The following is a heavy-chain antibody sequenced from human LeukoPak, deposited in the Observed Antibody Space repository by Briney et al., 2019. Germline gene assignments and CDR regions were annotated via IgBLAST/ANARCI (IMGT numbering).Heavy chain of an antibody. Sequence: SETLSLTCTVSGGSISSSSYYWGWIRQPAGKGLEWIGRIYTSGSTNYNPSLKSRVTISVDTSKNQFSLKLSSVTAADTAVYYCARLYSGYSFDYWGQGTLVTVSS. CDR2: IYTSGST. CDR1: GGSISSSSYY. D-gene: IGHD5-12*01. CDR3: ARLYSGYSFDY. V-gene: IGHV4-61*02. J-gene: IGHJ4*02.